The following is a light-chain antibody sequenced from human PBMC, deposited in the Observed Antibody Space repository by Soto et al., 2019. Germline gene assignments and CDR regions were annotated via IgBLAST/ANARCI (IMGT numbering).Light chain of an antibody. CDR1: RSNIGSNY. Sequence: QSVLTQPPSASGTPGQRVTISCSGSRSNIGSNYVYWYQQFPGTAPKLLIYRNDQRPSGVPDRFSGSKSGTSASLAISGLRSEDEADYYCAAWDDSLSSHVVFGGGTQLTVL. CDR3: AAWDDSLSSHVV. V-gene: IGLV1-47*01. CDR2: RND. J-gene: IGLJ2*01.